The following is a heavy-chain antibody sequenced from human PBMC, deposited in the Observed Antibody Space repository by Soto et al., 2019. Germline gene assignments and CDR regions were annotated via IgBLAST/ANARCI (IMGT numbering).Heavy chain of an antibody. V-gene: IGHV1-46*01. CDR3: ARDRYYYDSSGSEAFDI. J-gene: IGHJ3*02. CDR1: GYIFTTYG. Sequence: ASVKVSCKASGYIFTTYGISWVRQAPGQGLEWMGIINPSGGSTSYAQKFQGRVTMTRDTSTSTVYMELSSLRSEDTAVYYCARDRYYYDSSGSEAFDIWGQGTMVTVSS. CDR2: INPSGGST. D-gene: IGHD3-22*01.